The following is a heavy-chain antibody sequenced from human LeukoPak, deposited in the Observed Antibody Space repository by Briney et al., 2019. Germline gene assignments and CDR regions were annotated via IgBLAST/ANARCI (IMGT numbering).Heavy chain of an antibody. V-gene: IGHV7-4-1*02. CDR2: INTNTGNP. CDR3: AREGGGYYYYYMDV. D-gene: IGHD3-16*01. CDR1: GYTFTSYY. Sequence: GASVKVSCKASGYTFTSYYMHWVRQAPGQGLEWMGWINTNTGNPTYAQGFTGRFVFSLDTSVSTAYLQISSLKAEDTAVYYCAREGGGYYYYYMDVWGKGTTVTVSS. J-gene: IGHJ6*03.